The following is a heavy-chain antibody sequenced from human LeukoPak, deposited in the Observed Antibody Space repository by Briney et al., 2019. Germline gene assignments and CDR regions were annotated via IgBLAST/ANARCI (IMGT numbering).Heavy chain of an antibody. D-gene: IGHD3-10*01. CDR1: GFTFSSYG. J-gene: IGHJ4*02. V-gene: IGHV3-48*04. Sequence: GGSLRLSCAASGFTFSSYGMHWVRQAPGKGLEWVSYISSSGSTIYYADSVKGRFTISRDNAKNSLYLQMNSLRAEDTAVYYCARADPRDKYYFDYWGQGTLVTVSS. CDR2: ISSSGSTI. CDR3: ARADPRDKYYFDY.